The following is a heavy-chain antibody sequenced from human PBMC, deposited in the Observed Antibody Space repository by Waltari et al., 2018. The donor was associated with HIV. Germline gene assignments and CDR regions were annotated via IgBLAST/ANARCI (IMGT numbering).Heavy chain of an antibody. CDR1: GASFSDYQFFNDYY. J-gene: IGHJ6*02. D-gene: IGHD2-21*01. Sequence: QVHLQQWGAGLLKPSETLSLTCAGYGASFSDYQFFNDYYWTWIRQPPGKGLGWIGEVNHSGDGTYNPSLKGRVSISVDPSRNRVYLNLASVTAADAALYYCARGRGTFFYFYGMDVWGQGTTVTV. CDR3: ARGRGTFFYFYGMDV. V-gene: IGHV4-34*02. CDR2: VNHSGDG.